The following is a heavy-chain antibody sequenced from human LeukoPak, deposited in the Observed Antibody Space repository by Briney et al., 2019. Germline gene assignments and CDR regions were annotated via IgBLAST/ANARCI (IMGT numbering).Heavy chain of an antibody. Sequence: GGSLRLSCAASGFILSDFAMHWVRQAPGKGLERVAVISYHGNNKYYADSVKGRFAISRDNARNTLYLQMNSLRPEDAAVYSCVREDYGEYYFDYWGQGTPVTVFS. D-gene: IGHD4-17*01. V-gene: IGHV3-30*09. CDR1: GFILSDFA. CDR3: VREDYGEYYFDY. CDR2: ISYHGNNK. J-gene: IGHJ4*02.